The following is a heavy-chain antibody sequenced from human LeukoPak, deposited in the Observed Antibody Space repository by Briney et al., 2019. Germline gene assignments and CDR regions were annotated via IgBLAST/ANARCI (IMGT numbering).Heavy chain of an antibody. D-gene: IGHD3-22*01. V-gene: IGHV4-61*01. CDR3: ARHFFYDSSGLFGY. CDR1: GGSVSSGSYY. J-gene: IGHJ4*02. CDR2: IYYSGST. Sequence: SETLSLTCTVSGGSVSSGSYYWSWIRQPPGKGLEWIGYIYYSGSTNYNPSLKSRVTISVDTSKNQFSLKLSSVTAADTAVYYCARHFFYDSSGLFGYWGQGTLVTVSS.